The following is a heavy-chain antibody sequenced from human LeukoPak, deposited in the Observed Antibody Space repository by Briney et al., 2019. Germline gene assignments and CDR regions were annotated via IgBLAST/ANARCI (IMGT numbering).Heavy chain of an antibody. Sequence: PGGSLRLSCSASGFTFSSYAMSWVRQAPGKGLEWVSSVNDGGDYTYYADYLRGRFTVSRDNSRNTLWLQMNSLRAEDTAIYYCAKARGTTGWLPYFDYWGQGALVTVSS. CDR1: GFTFSSYA. CDR2: VNDGGDYT. CDR3: AKARGTTGWLPYFDY. D-gene: IGHD6-19*01. V-gene: IGHV3-23*01. J-gene: IGHJ4*02.